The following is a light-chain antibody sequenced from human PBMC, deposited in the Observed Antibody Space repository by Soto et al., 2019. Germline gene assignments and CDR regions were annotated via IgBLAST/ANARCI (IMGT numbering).Light chain of an antibody. Sequence: EIGMTQSPATLSVSAGERATLSCRARQSVRSNLAWYQQKPGQAPRLLIYDASTRATGIPARFSGSGSGTEFTLTIASLQSEDFAVYYCQQYNNWPITFGQGTRLEIK. V-gene: IGKV3D-15*01. CDR1: QSVRSN. J-gene: IGKJ5*01. CDR3: QQYNNWPIT. CDR2: DAS.